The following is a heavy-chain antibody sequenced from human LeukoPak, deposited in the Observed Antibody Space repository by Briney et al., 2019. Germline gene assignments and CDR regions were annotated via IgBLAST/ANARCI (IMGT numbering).Heavy chain of an antibody. J-gene: IGHJ4*02. CDR1: GFTFSSYS. Sequence: GGSLRLSCAASGFTFSSYSMNWVRQAPGKGLEWVSYISSSSSTIYYADSVKGRFTISRDNAKNSLYLQMNSLRAEDTAVYYCVRDSPGSHFDYWGQGTLVTVSS. CDR2: ISSSSSTI. D-gene: IGHD1-26*01. CDR3: VRDSPGSHFDY. V-gene: IGHV3-48*04.